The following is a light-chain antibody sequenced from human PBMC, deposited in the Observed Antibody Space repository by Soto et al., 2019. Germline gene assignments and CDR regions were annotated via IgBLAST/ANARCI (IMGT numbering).Light chain of an antibody. Sequence: QSVLTQPPSASGTPGQRVTISCSGSSSNIGSNTVNWYQQLPGTAPKLLIYSNNQRPSGVPDRCSGSKSGTSASLAISGLQSEDEADYYCAAWDDSRNGVVFGGGTTLTVL. CDR3: AAWDDSRNGVV. CDR1: SSNIGSNT. J-gene: IGLJ2*01. V-gene: IGLV1-44*01. CDR2: SNN.